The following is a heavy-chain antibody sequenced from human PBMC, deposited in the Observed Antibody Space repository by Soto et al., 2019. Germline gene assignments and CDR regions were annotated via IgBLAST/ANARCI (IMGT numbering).Heavy chain of an antibody. D-gene: IGHD3-16*01. V-gene: IGHV3-9*01. J-gene: IGHJ3*02. CDR3: AKDMGYDLQAAGLDI. Sequence: EVQLVESGGGLVQPGRSLRVSCAASGFTFDDYAMHWVRQAPGKGLEWVSGISWNSGNIGYADSVKGRFTISRDNAKNSLYLKMNSLRAEDTALYYCAKDMGYDLQAAGLDIWGQGTMVTVSS. CDR1: GFTFDDYA. CDR2: ISWNSGNI.